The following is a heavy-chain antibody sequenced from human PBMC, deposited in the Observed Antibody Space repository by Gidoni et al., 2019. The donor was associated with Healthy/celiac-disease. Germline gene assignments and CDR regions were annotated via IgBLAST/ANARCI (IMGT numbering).Heavy chain of an antibody. D-gene: IGHD1-1*01. CDR1: GGSISSSSYY. CDR3: ARSTTDYYFDY. V-gene: IGHV4-39*01. CDR2: IYYSGST. Sequence: QLQLQESGPGLVKPSETLSLTCTVSGGSISSSSYYWGWIRQPPGKGLEWIGSIYYSGSTYYNPSLKSRVTISVDTSKNQFSLKLSSVTAADTAVYYCARSTTDYYFDYWGQGTLVTVSS. J-gene: IGHJ4*02.